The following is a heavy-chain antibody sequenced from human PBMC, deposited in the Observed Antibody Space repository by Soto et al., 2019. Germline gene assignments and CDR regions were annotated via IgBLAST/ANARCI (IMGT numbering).Heavy chain of an antibody. CDR2: GYDSGST. Sequence: SETLSLTCTVSGASISSRDYYCAWIRQPPGKGLEWIGSGYDSGSTYYNPSLRRRVTISVDRSKNQFSLKLSSVTAADTAVYYCASRPSGSGFDPWGQGTLVTVS. J-gene: IGHJ5*02. CDR1: GASISSRDYY. CDR3: ASRPSGSGFDP. D-gene: IGHD1-26*01. V-gene: IGHV4-39*07.